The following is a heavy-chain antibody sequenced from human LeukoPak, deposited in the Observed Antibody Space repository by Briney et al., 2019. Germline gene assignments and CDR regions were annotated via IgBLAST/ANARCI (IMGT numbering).Heavy chain of an antibody. V-gene: IGHV1-69*13. CDR1: GGTFSNYA. CDR2: IIPIFGTS. D-gene: IGHD1-26*01. Sequence: SVKVSCRASGGTFSNYAISWVRQAPGQGLEWMGGIIPIFGTSNSAQKFQARVTITADESTSTAYMELSSLRSEDTAVYYCATGGGSYLSFDYWGQGTLVTVSS. J-gene: IGHJ4*02. CDR3: ATGGGSYLSFDY.